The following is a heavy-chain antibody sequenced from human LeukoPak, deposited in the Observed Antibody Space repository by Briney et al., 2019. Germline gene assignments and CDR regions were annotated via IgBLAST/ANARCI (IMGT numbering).Heavy chain of an antibody. Sequence: QPGGSLRLSCVASGLTFSNSWMVWVRQAPRKGLEWVAVISYDGSNKYYADSVKGRFTISRDNSKNTLYLQMNSLRDEDTAVYYCARDESSGHLHFDYWGQGTLVTVSS. D-gene: IGHD3-22*01. CDR1: GLTFSNSW. CDR2: ISYDGSNK. V-gene: IGHV3-30*03. J-gene: IGHJ4*02. CDR3: ARDESSGHLHFDY.